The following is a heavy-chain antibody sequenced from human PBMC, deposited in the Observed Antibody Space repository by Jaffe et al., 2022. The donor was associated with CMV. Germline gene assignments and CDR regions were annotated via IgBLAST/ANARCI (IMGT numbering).Heavy chain of an antibody. V-gene: IGHV4-61*01. CDR1: GGSVSSGSYY. D-gene: IGHD3-22*01. CDR3: ARETIGDSSGYYGWFDP. Sequence: QVQLQESGPGLVKPSETLSLTCTVSGGSVSSGSYYWSWIRQPPGKGLEWIGYIYYSGSTNYNPSLKSRVTISVDTSKNQFSLKLSSVTAADTAVYYCARETIGDSSGYYGWFDPWGQGTLVTVSS. CDR2: IYYSGST. J-gene: IGHJ5*02.